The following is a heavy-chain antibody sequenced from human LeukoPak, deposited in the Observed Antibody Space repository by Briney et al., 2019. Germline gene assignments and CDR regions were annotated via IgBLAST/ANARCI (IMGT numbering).Heavy chain of an antibody. J-gene: IGHJ4*02. D-gene: IGHD6-19*01. CDR2: MNPNSGNT. Sequence: ASVKVSCKASGYTFTSYGISWVRQAPGQGLEWMGWMNPNSGNTGYAQKFQGRVTMTRNTSISTAYMELSSLRSEDTAVYYCARGQSGWHGLDFDYWGQGTLVTVSS. CDR1: GYTFTSYG. CDR3: ARGQSGWHGLDFDY. V-gene: IGHV1-8*02.